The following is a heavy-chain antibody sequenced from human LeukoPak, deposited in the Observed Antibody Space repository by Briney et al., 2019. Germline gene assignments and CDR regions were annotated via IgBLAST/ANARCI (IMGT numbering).Heavy chain of an antibody. CDR3: ARFGSSGWFV. Sequence: PSETLSLTCTVSGGSISSSSYYWGWIRQPPGKGLEWIGSIYYSGSTYYNPSLKSRVTISVDTSKNQFSLKLSSVTAADTAVYYCARFGSSGWFVWGQGTLVTVSS. CDR2: IYYSGST. D-gene: IGHD6-19*01. V-gene: IGHV4-39*07. J-gene: IGHJ4*02. CDR1: GGSISSSSYY.